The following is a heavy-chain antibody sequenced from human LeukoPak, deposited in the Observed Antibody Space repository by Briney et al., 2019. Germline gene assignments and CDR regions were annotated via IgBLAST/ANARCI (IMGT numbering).Heavy chain of an antibody. CDR1: GFTFSRYG. CDR3: AKGAAGFGEL. J-gene: IGHJ4*02. V-gene: IGHV3-30*18. CDR2: ISYDGSNK. Sequence: PGRSLRLPCAASGFTFSRYGKHWPRHAPGKGLVWVAVISYDGSNKYYADSVKGRFTISRDNSKNTLYLQMNSLRAEDTAVYYCAKGAAGFGELWGQGTLVTVSS. D-gene: IGHD3-10*01.